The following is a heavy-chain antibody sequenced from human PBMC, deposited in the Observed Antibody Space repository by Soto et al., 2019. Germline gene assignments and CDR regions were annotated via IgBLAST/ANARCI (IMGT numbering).Heavy chain of an antibody. Sequence: QVQLVQSGAEVKKPGSSVKVSCKASGGTFSSYTISWVRQAPGQGLEWMGRIIPILGIANYAQKFQGRVTITADKSTSTAYMELSSLRSEDTAVYDCARDFSSSYLGRYWGQGTLVTISS. CDR2: IIPILGIA. CDR3: ARDFSSSYLGRY. D-gene: IGHD6-6*01. V-gene: IGHV1-69*08. J-gene: IGHJ4*02. CDR1: GGTFSSYT.